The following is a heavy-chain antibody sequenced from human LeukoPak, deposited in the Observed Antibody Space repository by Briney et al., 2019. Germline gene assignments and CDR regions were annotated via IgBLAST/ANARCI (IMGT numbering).Heavy chain of an antibody. D-gene: IGHD6-6*01. J-gene: IGHJ4*02. V-gene: IGHV3-64*01. Sequence: GGSLRLSCAASGFTFSSYAMHWVRQAPGKGLEYVSAISSNGGSTYYANSVKGRFTTSRDNSKNTLYLQMGSLRAEDMAVYYCARDQGSSSPEYYFDYWGQGTLVTVSS. CDR3: ARDQGSSSPEYYFDY. CDR2: ISSNGGST. CDR1: GFTFSSYA.